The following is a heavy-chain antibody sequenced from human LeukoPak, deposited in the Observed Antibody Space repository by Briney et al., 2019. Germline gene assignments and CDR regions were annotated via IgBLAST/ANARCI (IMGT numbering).Heavy chain of an antibody. V-gene: IGHV3-74*01. CDR2: INSDGRTT. D-gene: IGHD3-16*01. Sequence: GGSLRLSCAASGFSFSSSWMHWVRQAPGTGLLWVSRINSDGRTTNYADSVKGRCTISRDNAPSTLYLQMNSLRAEDTAVYYCARDFGPYGMDVWGQGTTVTVSS. J-gene: IGHJ6*02. CDR1: GFSFSSSW. CDR3: ARDFGPYGMDV.